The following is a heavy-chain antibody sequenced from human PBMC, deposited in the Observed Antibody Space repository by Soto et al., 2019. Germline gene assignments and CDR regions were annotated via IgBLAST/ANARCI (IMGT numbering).Heavy chain of an antibody. Sequence: ASVKVSCKASGYTFTGYYMHWVRQAPGQGLEWMGWINPNSGGTNYAQKFQGRVTMTRDTSISTAYMELSRLRSDDTAVYYCARDRGEYYYDSTQYYFDYWGQGTLVTVSS. CDR2: INPNSGGT. CDR1: GYTFTGYY. J-gene: IGHJ4*02. D-gene: IGHD3-22*01. CDR3: ARDRGEYYYDSTQYYFDY. V-gene: IGHV1-2*02.